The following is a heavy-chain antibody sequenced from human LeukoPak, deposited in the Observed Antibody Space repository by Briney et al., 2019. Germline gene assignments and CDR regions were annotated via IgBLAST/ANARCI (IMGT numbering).Heavy chain of an antibody. CDR2: ISSSSSYI. J-gene: IGHJ4*02. D-gene: IGHD1-26*01. Sequence: GASLRLSCAASGFTFSSYSMNWVRQAPGKGLEWVSYISSSSSYIYYADSVKGRFTISRDNAKNSLYLQMNSLRAEDTAVYYCARDGGSYHADAFDYWGQGTMVTVSS. CDR3: ARDGGSYHADAFDY. CDR1: GFTFSSYS. V-gene: IGHV3-21*01.